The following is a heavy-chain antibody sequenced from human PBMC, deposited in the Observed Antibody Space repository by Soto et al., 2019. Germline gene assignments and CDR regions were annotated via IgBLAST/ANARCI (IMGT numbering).Heavy chain of an antibody. V-gene: IGHV3-23*01. CDR2: IGGSGGST. D-gene: IGHD5-12*01. CDR3: AKGRKLNNGGYEIFDY. J-gene: IGHJ4*02. Sequence: EVQLLESGGGLVQPGGSLRLSFAASGFTFSSYARSWVRQAPGKGLEWVSAIGGSGGSTYYADSVKGRFTSSRDNSKTALYLQMNSLRAEDTAVDYCAKGRKLNNGGYEIFDYWGQGTLVTVAS. CDR1: GFTFSSYA.